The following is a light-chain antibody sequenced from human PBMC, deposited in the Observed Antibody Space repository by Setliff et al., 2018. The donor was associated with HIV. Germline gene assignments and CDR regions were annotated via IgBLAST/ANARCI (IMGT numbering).Light chain of an antibody. CDR3: GSYTSTNTRG. CDR2: DVR. V-gene: IGLV2-14*03. J-gene: IGLJ1*01. CDR1: SGDVGAYNY. Sequence: ALTQSASVSGTPGQSITISCTGTSGDVGAYNYVSWYQQHPGKAPKLLIYDVRNRPSGVSNRFSGSKSGNTASLTISGLQPEDGADYYCGSYTSTNTRGFGTGTKV.